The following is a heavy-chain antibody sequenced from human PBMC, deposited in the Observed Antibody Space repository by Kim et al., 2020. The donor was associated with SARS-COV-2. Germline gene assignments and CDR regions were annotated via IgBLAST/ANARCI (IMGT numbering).Heavy chain of an antibody. D-gene: IGHD3-10*01. CDR3: ARGPYMVQR. Sequence: SETLSLTCAVYGGSFSGYYWSWICQPPGKGLEWIGEINHSGSTNYNPSLKSRVTISVDTSKNQFSLKLSSVTAADTAVYYCARGPYMVQRWGQGTLVTVSS. V-gene: IGHV4-34*01. CDR1: GGSFSGYY. CDR2: INHSGST. J-gene: IGHJ4*02.